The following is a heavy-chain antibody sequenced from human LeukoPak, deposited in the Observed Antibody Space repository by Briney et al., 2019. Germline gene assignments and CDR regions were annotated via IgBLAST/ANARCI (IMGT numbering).Heavy chain of an antibody. CDR1: GFTFSSYS. CDR2: ISSSSSYI. V-gene: IGHV3-21*01. J-gene: IGHJ3*02. Sequence: EGSLRLSCAASGFTFSSYSMNWVRQAPGKGLEWVSSISSSSSYIYYADSVKGRFTISRDNAKNSLYLQMNSLRAEDTAVYYCARDRGIAVAGTPSDAFDIWGQGTMVTVSS. CDR3: ARDRGIAVAGTPSDAFDI. D-gene: IGHD6-19*01.